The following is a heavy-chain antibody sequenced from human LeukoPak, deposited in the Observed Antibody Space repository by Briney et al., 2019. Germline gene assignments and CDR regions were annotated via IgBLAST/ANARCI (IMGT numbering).Heavy chain of an antibody. CDR3: ARAGSLWFGEDYYMDV. Sequence: ASVKVSCKASGYTFSSYGISWVRQAPGQGLEWMGWISAYNGNTNYAQKLQGRVTMTTDTSTSTAYMELRSLRSDDTAVYYCARAGSLWFGEDYYMDVWGKGTTVTISS. J-gene: IGHJ6*03. CDR1: GYTFSSYG. CDR2: ISAYNGNT. V-gene: IGHV1-18*01. D-gene: IGHD3-10*01.